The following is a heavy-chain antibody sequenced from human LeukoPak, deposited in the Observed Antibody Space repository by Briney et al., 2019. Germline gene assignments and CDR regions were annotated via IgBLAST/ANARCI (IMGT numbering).Heavy chain of an antibody. J-gene: IGHJ4*02. D-gene: IGHD3-22*01. Sequence: GGSLRLSCAASGFTFSTYGMHWVRQAPGKGLEWVAFIPYDGIDKHYRDSVKGRFTVSRDNSKNTLYLQMNSLRPNDTAVYYCAKDSYDASGYPSHWGQGTLVTVSS. CDR3: AKDSYDASGYPSH. V-gene: IGHV3-30*02. CDR2: IPYDGIDK. CDR1: GFTFSTYG.